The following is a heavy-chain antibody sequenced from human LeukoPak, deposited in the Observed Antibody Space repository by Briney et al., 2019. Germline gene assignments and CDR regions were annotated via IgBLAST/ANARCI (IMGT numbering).Heavy chain of an antibody. CDR1: GFTFSTYG. V-gene: IGHV3-48*01. Sequence: GGSLRLSCAASGFTFSTYGMHWVRQAPGKGLEWVSYISSSSSTTYYADSVKGRFTISRDNAKNSLYLQMNSLRAEDTAVYYCARGRVGAMYYFDYWGQGTLVTVSS. CDR2: ISSSSSTT. CDR3: ARGRVGAMYYFDY. J-gene: IGHJ4*02. D-gene: IGHD1-26*01.